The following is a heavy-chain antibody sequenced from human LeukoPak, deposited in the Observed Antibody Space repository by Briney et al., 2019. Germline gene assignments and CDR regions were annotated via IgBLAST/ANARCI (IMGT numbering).Heavy chain of an antibody. D-gene: IGHD2-2*01. CDR3: ARQLLERLDPTNWFDP. CDR1: GGSFSGYY. Sequence: SETLSLTCAVYGGSFSGYYWSWIRQPPGKGLEWIGEINHSGSTNYNPSLKSRVTISVDTSKNQFFLKLSSVTAADTAVYYCARQLLERLDPTNWFDPWGQGTLVTVSS. V-gene: IGHV4-34*01. CDR2: INHSGST. J-gene: IGHJ5*02.